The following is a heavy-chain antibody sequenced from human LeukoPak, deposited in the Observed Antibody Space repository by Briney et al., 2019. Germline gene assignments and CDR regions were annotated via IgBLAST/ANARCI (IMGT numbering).Heavy chain of an antibody. CDR3: ARESSIAARTPPDY. D-gene: IGHD6-6*01. CDR1: GYTFTSHG. V-gene: IGHV1-18*01. CDR2: ISGYNGNT. Sequence: GASVKVSCKASGYTFTSHGINWVRQAPGQGLEWMGWISGYNGNTDYAQKFQGRVTMTTDRSTNTVYLELRSLRSDDTAVYYCARESSIAARTPPDYWGQGTLVTVSS. J-gene: IGHJ4*02.